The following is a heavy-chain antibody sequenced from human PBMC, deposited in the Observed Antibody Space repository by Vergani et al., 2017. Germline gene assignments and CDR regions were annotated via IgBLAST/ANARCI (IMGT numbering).Heavy chain of an antibody. CDR1: FDPIRHLY. CDR3: ARGQPHKNRYICDWYNSYMDV. D-gene: IGHD2-21*02. Sequence: QVQLQESGPGLVKSSETLSPTCSVPFDPIRHLYCNWIRQPPGKGLEWIGSIHYSENTHYNPSLKTRVTISVDTSKKQFSLTLTSVTAADTAVCYCARGQPHKNRYICDWYNSYMDVWGKGTTVTVSS. CDR2: IHYSENT. V-gene: IGHV4-59*11. J-gene: IGHJ6*03.